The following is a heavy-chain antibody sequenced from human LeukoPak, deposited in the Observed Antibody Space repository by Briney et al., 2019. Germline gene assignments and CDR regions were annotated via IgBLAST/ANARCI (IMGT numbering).Heavy chain of an antibody. CDR3: ARDDYGFDY. D-gene: IGHD4-17*01. Sequence: GGSLRLSCVASGFTFSSYWMTWVRQAPGKGLEWVANINQDGSAKYYVDSVKGRFTISRDNSKNTLYLQMDSLRAEDTAVYYCARDDYGFDYWGQGTLVTVSS. CDR1: GFTFSSYW. CDR2: INQDGSAK. V-gene: IGHV3-7*04. J-gene: IGHJ4*02.